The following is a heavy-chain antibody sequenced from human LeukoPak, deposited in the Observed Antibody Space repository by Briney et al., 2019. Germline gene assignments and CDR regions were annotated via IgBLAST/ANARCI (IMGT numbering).Heavy chain of an antibody. CDR2: IIPIFGTA. CDR1: GGTFSSYA. D-gene: IGHD2-2*02. CDR3: ARERDLHGSVVPAAIWFDP. J-gene: IGHJ5*02. V-gene: IGHV1-69*05. Sequence: ASVKVSCKASGGTFSSYAISWVRQAPGQGLEWMGGIIPIFGTANYAQKFQGRVTITTDESTSTAYMELSSLRSEDTAVYYCARERDLHGSVVPAAIWFDPWGQGTLVTVSS.